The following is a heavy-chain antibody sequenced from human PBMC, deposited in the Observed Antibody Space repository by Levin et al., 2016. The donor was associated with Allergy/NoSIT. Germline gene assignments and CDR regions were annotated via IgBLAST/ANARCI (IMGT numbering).Heavy chain of an antibody. V-gene: IGHV4-39*01. J-gene: IGHJ3*02. Sequence: SETLSLTCTVSGGSISSSSYYWGWIRQPPGKGLEWIGSIYYSGSTYYNPSLKSRVTISVDTSKNQFSLKLSSVTAADTAVYYCAIVGATYAFDIWGQGTMVTVSS. CDR2: IYYSGST. CDR3: AIVGATYAFDI. D-gene: IGHD1-26*01. CDR1: GGSISSSSYY.